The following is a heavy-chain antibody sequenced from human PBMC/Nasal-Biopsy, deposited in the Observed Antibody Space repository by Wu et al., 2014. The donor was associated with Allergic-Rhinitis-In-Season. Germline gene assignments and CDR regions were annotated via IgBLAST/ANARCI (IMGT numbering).Heavy chain of an antibody. CDR1: GFTFTTYS. CDR2: ITATSSSL. J-gene: IGHJ4*02. V-gene: IGHV3-21*04. CDR3: ARRDIGYCSASGCYSLDH. Sequence: LRLSCAASGFTFTTYSMNWVRQAPGKGLEWISSITATSSSLYYADSVKGRFTISRDNAKDSLFLQMNSLRAEDTAVYYCARRDIGYCSASGCYSLDHWGPGTLVTISS. D-gene: IGHD2-15*01.